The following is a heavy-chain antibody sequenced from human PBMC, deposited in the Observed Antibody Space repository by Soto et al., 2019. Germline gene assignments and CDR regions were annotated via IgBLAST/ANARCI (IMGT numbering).Heavy chain of an antibody. CDR2: VNPSGGHT. J-gene: IGHJ4*02. V-gene: IGHV1-46*01. CDR1: GDTFTEYY. D-gene: IGHD2-21*02. CDR3: ARGGHVVVVTAALDY. Sequence: QVQLMQSGAEVKKPGASVKVSCKASGDTFTEYYIHWVRRAPGQGLEWMGTVNPSGGHTTYAQHFLGRVTMTRDTATSTLYMELTSLTSEDTAVYYCARGGHVVVVTAALDYWGLGTLVTVSS.